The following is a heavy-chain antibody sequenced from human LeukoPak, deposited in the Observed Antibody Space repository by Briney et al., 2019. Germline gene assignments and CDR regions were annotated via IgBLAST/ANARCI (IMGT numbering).Heavy chain of an antibody. J-gene: IGHJ6*03. CDR2: IGSSSSYI. Sequence: GGSLRLSCAASGFTFSSYSMNWVRQAPGKGLEWVSSIGSSSSYIYYADSVKGRFTISRDNAKNSLYLQMNSLRAEDTAVYYCARAWRDYYHYMDVWGKGTTVTVSS. D-gene: IGHD5-12*01. CDR3: ARAWRDYYHYMDV. CDR1: GFTFSSYS. V-gene: IGHV3-21*01.